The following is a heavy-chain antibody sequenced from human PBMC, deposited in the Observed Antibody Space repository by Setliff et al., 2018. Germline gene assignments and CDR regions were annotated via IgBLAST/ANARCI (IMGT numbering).Heavy chain of an antibody. CDR3: ARRDSTSYYGYSFDF. J-gene: IGHJ4*02. D-gene: IGHD3-22*01. CDR1: GDSISRSTYY. V-gene: IGHV4-39*01. CDR2: VDRSGNT. Sequence: TLSLTCTLSGDSISRSTYYWGWIRQSPGKGLDWIGTVDRSGNTFYNPSLRSRVTISVDTSKNQISPKLTSVSAADTAVYYCARRDSTSYYGYSFDFWGRGTLVTVSS.